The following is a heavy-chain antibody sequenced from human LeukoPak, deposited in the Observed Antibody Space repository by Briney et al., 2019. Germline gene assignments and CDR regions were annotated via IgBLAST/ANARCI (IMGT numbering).Heavy chain of an antibody. D-gene: IGHD2-21*01. Sequence: GGSLRLSCAASGFTFSDYYMSWIRQAPGKGLEWVSYISSSGSTIYYADSVKGRFTISRDNAKNSLYLQMNSLRAEDRAVYYCASYLGYYYYYMDVWGKGTTVTVSS. J-gene: IGHJ6*03. V-gene: IGHV3-11*04. CDR2: ISSSGSTI. CDR3: ASYLGYYYYYMDV. CDR1: GFTFSDYY.